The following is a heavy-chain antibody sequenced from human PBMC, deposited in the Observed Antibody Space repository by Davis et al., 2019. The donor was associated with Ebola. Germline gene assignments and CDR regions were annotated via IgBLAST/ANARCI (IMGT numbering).Heavy chain of an antibody. CDR3: ARVRYCGGDCSKYYYYGMDV. Sequence: AASVKVSCKASGYTFTSYYMHWVRQAPGQGLEWMGIINPSGGSTSYAQKFQGRVTMTRDTSTSTVYMELSSLRSDDTAVYYCARVRYCGGDCSKYYYYGMDVWGKGTTVTVSS. J-gene: IGHJ6*04. D-gene: IGHD2-21*02. V-gene: IGHV1-46*01. CDR2: INPSGGST. CDR1: GYTFTSYY.